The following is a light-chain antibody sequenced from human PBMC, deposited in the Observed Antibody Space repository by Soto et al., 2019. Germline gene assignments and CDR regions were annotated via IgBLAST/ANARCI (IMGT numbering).Light chain of an antibody. Sequence: IVMTPSPGTLSLSPGEKATLSCRASQSVSRNYLAWYQQKPGQAPRLLIYGASSRATGIPERFSGSGSGTDFTLIISRLEPEDFAVYFCQQYGSSPPYTFGQGTMVDIK. CDR1: QSVSRNY. CDR3: QQYGSSPPYT. V-gene: IGKV3-20*01. J-gene: IGKJ2*01. CDR2: GAS.